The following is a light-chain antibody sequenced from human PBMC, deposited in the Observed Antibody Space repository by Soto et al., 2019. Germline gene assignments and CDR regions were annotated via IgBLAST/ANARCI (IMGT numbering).Light chain of an antibody. Sequence: QSVLTQPPSVSGAPGQRVTISCSGSRSNIGSYYDVHWYQQLPGRAPKLVIYGNNNRPSGVPDRFSGSKSGSSASLAITGLQAEDEADYYCQSFDSRLSGFVIFGGGTKLTVL. CDR1: RSNIGSYYD. J-gene: IGLJ2*01. CDR2: GNN. V-gene: IGLV1-40*01. CDR3: QSFDSRLSGFVI.